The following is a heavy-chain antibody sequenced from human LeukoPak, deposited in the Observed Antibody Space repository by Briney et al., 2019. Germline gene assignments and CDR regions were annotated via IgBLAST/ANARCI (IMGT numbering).Heavy chain of an antibody. Sequence: ASVKVSCEASGYTFTSYYMHWVRQAPGQGLEWMGIINPSGGSTSYAQKFQGRVTMTRDTSTSTVYMELSSLRSEDTAVYYCASEGGGSYTDDYWGQGTLVTVSS. CDR1: GYTFTSYY. J-gene: IGHJ4*02. D-gene: IGHD1-26*01. CDR3: ASEGGGSYTDDY. V-gene: IGHV1-46*01. CDR2: INPSGGST.